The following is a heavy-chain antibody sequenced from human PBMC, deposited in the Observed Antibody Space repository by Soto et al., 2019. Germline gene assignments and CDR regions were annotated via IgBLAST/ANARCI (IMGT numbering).Heavy chain of an antibody. D-gene: IGHD6-13*01. CDR1: GGSISSGGYY. V-gene: IGHV4-31*03. CDR2: IYYSGST. Sequence: QVQLQESGPGLVKPSQTLSLTCTVPGGSISSGGYYWSWIRQHPGKGLEWIGYIYYSGSTYYNPSLKSRVTISVDTSKNQFSLKLSSVTAADTAVYYCARVGPKGQLAYYFDYWGQGTLVTVSS. CDR3: ARVGPKGQLAYYFDY. J-gene: IGHJ4*02.